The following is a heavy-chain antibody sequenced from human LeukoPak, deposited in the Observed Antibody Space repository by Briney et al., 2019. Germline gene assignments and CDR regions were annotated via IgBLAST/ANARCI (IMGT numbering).Heavy chain of an antibody. D-gene: IGHD6-19*01. CDR2: ISSSSSYI. CDR3: ASGGVAVAGIYYFDY. J-gene: IGHJ4*02. CDR1: GFTFSSYS. Sequence: GGSLRLSCAASGFTFSSYSMTWVRQAPGKGLEWVSSISSSSSYIYYADSVKGRFTISRDNSKNTLYLQMNSLRAEDTAVYYCASGGVAVAGIYYFDYWGQGTLVTVSS. V-gene: IGHV3-21*01.